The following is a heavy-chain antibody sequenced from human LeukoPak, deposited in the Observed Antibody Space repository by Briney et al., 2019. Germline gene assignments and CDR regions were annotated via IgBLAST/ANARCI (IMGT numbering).Heavy chain of an antibody. Sequence: GGSLRLSCAASGFTFSRSAMHWVRQAPGKGLEWVAIISYDGGNKYYADSVKGRFTISRDNSKNTLYLQMNSLRAEDTAVYYCSELGITMIGGVWGKGSTVTISS. J-gene: IGHJ6*04. CDR2: ISYDGGNK. CDR1: GFTFSRSA. D-gene: IGHD3-10*02. CDR3: SELGITMIGGV. V-gene: IGHV3-30*04.